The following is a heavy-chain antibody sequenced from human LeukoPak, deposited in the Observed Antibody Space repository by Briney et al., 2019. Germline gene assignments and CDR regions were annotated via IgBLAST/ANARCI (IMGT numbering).Heavy chain of an antibody. CDR1: GFSITSYF. CDR2: IKGDGRET. D-gene: IGHD3-3*01. CDR3: AREGITIFGVANSNWFDP. V-gene: IGHV3-74*01. J-gene: IGHJ5*02. Sequence: GGSLRLSCAASGFSITSYFMHWVRQVPGKRLVWVSRIKGDGRETAYADSVRGRFTISRDTAKNTVYLQMNGLRAEDTAVYYCAREGITIFGVANSNWFDPWGQGTLVTVSS.